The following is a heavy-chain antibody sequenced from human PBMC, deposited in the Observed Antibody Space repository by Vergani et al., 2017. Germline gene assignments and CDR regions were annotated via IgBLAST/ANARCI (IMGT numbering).Heavy chain of an antibody. CDR2: ISSSGSTI. CDR1: GFTFSSYE. CDR3: ARVSLLGGAFDI. Sequence: EVQLVESGGGLVQPGGSLRLSCAASGFTFSSYEMNWVRQAPGKGLEWVSYISSSGSTIYYADSVKGRFTISRDNAKNSLYLQMNSLRAEDTAVYYCARVSLLGGAFDIWGQGTMVTVSS. V-gene: IGHV3-48*03. J-gene: IGHJ3*02. D-gene: IGHD7-27*01.